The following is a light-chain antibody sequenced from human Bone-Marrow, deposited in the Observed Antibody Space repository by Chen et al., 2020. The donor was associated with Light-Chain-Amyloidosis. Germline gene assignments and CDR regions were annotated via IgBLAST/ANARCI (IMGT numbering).Light chain of an antibody. V-gene: IGLV2-14*01. Sequence: QSALTQPASVSASPGQSITISCPGTSSDVGGDNHVSWYQHHPDKAPKLLIYEVENLPSWVPDRFSGSKSDNTASLTISGLQTEEEADYFCSSYTITNTLVFGSGTRVTVL. J-gene: IGLJ1*01. CDR1: SSDVGGDNH. CDR3: SSYTITNTLV. CDR2: EVE.